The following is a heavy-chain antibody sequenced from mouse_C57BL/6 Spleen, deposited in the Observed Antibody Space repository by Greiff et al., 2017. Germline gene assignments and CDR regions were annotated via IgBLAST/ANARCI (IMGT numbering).Heavy chain of an antibody. Sequence: QVQLQQSGAELVRPGTSVKVSCKASGYAFTNYLIEWVKQRPGQGLEWIGVIKPGSGGTNYNEKFKGKATLTADKSSSTAYMQLSSLTSEDSAVYFCARRGNGKGDYWGQGTTLTVSS. V-gene: IGHV1-54*01. J-gene: IGHJ2*01. CDR3: ARRGNGKGDY. CDR1: GYAFTNYL. D-gene: IGHD1-1*01. CDR2: IKPGSGGT.